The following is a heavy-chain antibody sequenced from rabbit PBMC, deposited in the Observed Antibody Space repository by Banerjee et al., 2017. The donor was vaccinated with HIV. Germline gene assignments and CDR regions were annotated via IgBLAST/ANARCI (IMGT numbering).Heavy chain of an antibody. V-gene: IGHV1S40*01. Sequence: QSLEESGGGLVKPGGTLTLTCKASGISFGISDYMCWVRQAPGKGLEWIACINMFTGKSVYASWAKGRFIMSRPSSTTVTLQMTSLTVADTATYFCARDLVAAIGWNFSLWGQGTLVTVS. CDR3: ARDLVAAIGWNFSL. CDR2: INMFTGKS. CDR1: GISFGISDY. D-gene: IGHD5-1*01. J-gene: IGHJ4*01.